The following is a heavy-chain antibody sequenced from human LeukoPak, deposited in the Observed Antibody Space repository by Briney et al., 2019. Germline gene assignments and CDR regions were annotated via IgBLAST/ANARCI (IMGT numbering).Heavy chain of an antibody. J-gene: IGHJ4*02. CDR1: GGSISSYY. V-gene: IGHV4-59*01. CDR3: ARVAEMATISVFDY. Sequence: SETLSLTCTVSGGSISSYYWSWIRQPPGKGLEWIGYIYHSGGINYNPSLKSRVTISVDTSKNQFSLKLSSVTAADTAVYYCARVAEMATISVFDYWGQGTLVTVSS. D-gene: IGHD5-24*01. CDR2: IYHSGGI.